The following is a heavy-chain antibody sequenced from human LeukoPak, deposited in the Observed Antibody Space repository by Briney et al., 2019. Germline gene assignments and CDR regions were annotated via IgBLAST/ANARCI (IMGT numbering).Heavy chain of an antibody. V-gene: IGHV4-59*01. CDR3: ARVWFGDVRWFDP. Sequence: SETLSLTCTVSGGSISSYYWSWIRQPPGKGLEWIGYIYYSGSTDYNPSLKSRVTISVDTSKNQFTLKLSPVTAADTAVYYCARVWFGDVRWFDPWGQGTLVTVSS. CDR1: GGSISSYY. D-gene: IGHD3-10*01. J-gene: IGHJ5*02. CDR2: IYYSGST.